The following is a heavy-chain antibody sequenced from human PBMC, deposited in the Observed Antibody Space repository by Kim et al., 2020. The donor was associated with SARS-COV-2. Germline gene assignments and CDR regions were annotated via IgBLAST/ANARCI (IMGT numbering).Heavy chain of an antibody. J-gene: IGHJ4*02. CDR1: GGSISSSSYY. Sequence: SETLSLTCTVSGGSISSSSYYWGWIRQPPGKGLEWIGSIYYSGSTYYNPSLKSRVTISVDTSKNQFSLKLSSVTAADTAVYYCARQVEGWELAGFFDYWGQGTLVTVSS. V-gene: IGHV4-39*01. D-gene: IGHD1-26*01. CDR2: IYYSGST. CDR3: ARQVEGWELAGFFDY.